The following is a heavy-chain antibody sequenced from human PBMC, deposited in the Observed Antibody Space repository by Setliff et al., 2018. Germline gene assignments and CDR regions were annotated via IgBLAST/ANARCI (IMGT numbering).Heavy chain of an antibody. CDR1: GYSISSGYY. CDR2: IYHSGST. CDR3: AREVARDDSGYYYYFDF. V-gene: IGHV4-38-2*02. D-gene: IGHD3-22*01. J-gene: IGHJ4*02. Sequence: SETLSLTCAVSGYSISSGYYWGWIRQPPGKGLEWIGSIYHSGSTYYNPSLKSRVTISVDTSKNQFSLKLSSVTAADTAVYYCAREVARDDSGYYYYFDFWGQGTLVTVSS.